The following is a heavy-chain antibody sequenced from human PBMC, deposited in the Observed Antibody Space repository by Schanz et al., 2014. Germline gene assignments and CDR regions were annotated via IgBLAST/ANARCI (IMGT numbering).Heavy chain of an antibody. CDR3: ARAKRFGDMDV. CDR2: IIPILGIA. D-gene: IGHD3-10*01. J-gene: IGHJ6*02. Sequence: QLQLVQSGAEVKKPGSSVKVSCKLSGGTFSSSTIIWMRQAPGQGLEWMGKIIPILGIATYAQKFQGRLTITADKSTSTAYMELSGLRSEDTAVYYCARAKRFGDMDVWGQGTTVTVSS. V-gene: IGHV1-69*02. CDR1: GGTFSSST.